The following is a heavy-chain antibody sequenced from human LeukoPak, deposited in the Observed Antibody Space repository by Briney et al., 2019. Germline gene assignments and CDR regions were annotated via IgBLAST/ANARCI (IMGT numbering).Heavy chain of an antibody. D-gene: IGHD3-10*02. Sequence: SETLSLTCTVSGGSISPYYWSWIRQTPGKGLEWLGYIYYSGNTEYKPSLKSRVAMSVDTSKNQSSLRLSSVTAADTAVYYCARSTGSTMFIDYWGQGTLVTVSS. V-gene: IGHV4-59*01. CDR2: IYYSGNT. CDR3: ARSTGSTMFIDY. CDR1: GGSISPYY. J-gene: IGHJ4*02.